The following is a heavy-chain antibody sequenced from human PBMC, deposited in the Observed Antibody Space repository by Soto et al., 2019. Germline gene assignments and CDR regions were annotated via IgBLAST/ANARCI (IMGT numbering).Heavy chain of an antibody. J-gene: IGHJ4*02. Sequence: PGGSLRLSCAASGFAFSSYSMYWFRQAPGKGLEWVSGISGSGSGTYYADSVKGRFTISRDNSKNTLYLQMNSLRAEDTAAYYCAKGSSGYYDTFDYWGQGTLVTVSS. V-gene: IGHV3-23*01. CDR2: ISGSGSGT. CDR1: GFAFSSYS. D-gene: IGHD3-22*01. CDR3: AKGSSGYYDTFDY.